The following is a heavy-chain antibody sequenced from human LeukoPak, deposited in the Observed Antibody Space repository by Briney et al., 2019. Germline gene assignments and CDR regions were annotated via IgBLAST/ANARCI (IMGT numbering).Heavy chain of an antibody. D-gene: IGHD3-22*01. CDR2: ISGSGGST. CDR1: GFTFSSYA. J-gene: IGHJ4*02. CDR3: AKAQGNYYDSSGYWVGLDY. Sequence: GGSLRLFCAASGFTFSSYAMSWVRQAPGKGLEWVSAISGSGGSTYYADSVKGRFTISRDNSKNTLYLQMNSLRAEDTAVYYCAKAQGNYYDSSGYWVGLDYWGQGTLVTVSS. V-gene: IGHV3-23*01.